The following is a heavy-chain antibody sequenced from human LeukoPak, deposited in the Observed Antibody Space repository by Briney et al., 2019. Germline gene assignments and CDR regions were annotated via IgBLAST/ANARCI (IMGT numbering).Heavy chain of an antibody. V-gene: IGHV3-30*02. Sequence: PGGSLRLSCAASGFTFSSYAMSWVRQAPDKGLEWVAFLQKDGSDIHYADSVEGRFTISRDNSKNTLYLQMNSLRAEDTAVYYCANRRGTQVLGNNIDIWGQGTLVTVSS. CDR1: GFTFSSYA. J-gene: IGHJ3*02. D-gene: IGHD2/OR15-2a*01. CDR3: ANRRGTQVLGNNIDI. CDR2: LQKDGSDI.